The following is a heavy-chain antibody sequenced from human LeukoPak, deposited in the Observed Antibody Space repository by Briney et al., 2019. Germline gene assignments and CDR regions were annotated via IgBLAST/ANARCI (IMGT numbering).Heavy chain of an antibody. J-gene: IGHJ6*02. V-gene: IGHV3-74*01. CDR3: ARDRSRWSIAPDADV. CDR1: GFAFNDYW. CDR2: INSDGTRT. Sequence: GGSLRLSCAASGFAFNDYWMNWVRQVPGKGLMWVARINSDGTRTTYADPMKGRFTVSRDNAKNTLYLQMNSLRAEDTAVYYCARDRSRWSIAPDADVWGQGTTVTVSS. D-gene: IGHD2-15*01.